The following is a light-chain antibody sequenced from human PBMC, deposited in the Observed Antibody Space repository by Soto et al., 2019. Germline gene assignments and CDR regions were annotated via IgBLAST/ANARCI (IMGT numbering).Light chain of an antibody. CDR3: QQYNSYPRT. J-gene: IGKJ1*01. V-gene: IGKV1-5*03. CDR2: KAS. CDR1: QSISNW. Sequence: DIQMTQSPSTLSASVGDRVTITCRASQSISNWLAWYQQKAGKAPKLLIYKASSLETRVPSRFSGSGSGTEFTLTISSLQPDDFATYYCQQYNSYPRTFGQGTKVEIK.